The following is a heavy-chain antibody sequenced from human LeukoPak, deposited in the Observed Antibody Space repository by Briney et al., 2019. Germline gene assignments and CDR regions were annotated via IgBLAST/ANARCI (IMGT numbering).Heavy chain of an antibody. J-gene: IGHJ4*02. D-gene: IGHD5-12*01. CDR3: ARSRVATDY. Sequence: ASVTVSCQASGYTLTGYYMHWVRQAPAQGLEWMGWINPNSGGNNYAQKFQGMLTMTRDTSISTAYMELSRLRSDDTAVYYCARSRVATDYWGQGTLVTVSS. V-gene: IGHV1-2*02. CDR1: GYTLTGYY. CDR2: INPNSGGN.